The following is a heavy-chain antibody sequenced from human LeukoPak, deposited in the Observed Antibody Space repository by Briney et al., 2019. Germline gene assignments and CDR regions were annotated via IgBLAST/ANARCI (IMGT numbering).Heavy chain of an antibody. V-gene: IGHV4-39*07. CDR2: IYYSGST. Sequence: SETLSLTCTVSGGSISSSTYFWGWIRQPPGKGLEWIGAIYYSGSTYYNPSLKSRVTISVDSSKNQFSLRLSSVTAADTAVYYCARESLTWLQSRTSWFDPWGQGTLVTVSS. CDR3: ARESLTWLQSRTSWFDP. D-gene: IGHD5-24*01. CDR1: GGSISSSTYF. J-gene: IGHJ5*02.